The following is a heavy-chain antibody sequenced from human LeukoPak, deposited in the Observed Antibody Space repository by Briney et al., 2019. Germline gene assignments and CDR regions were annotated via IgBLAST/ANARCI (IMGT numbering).Heavy chain of an antibody. V-gene: IGHV3-53*05. J-gene: IGHJ4*02. CDR3: ARDPRDGSGSYYKGPYYFDY. Sequence: PGGSLRLSCAASGLTVSSNHMSWVRQAPGKGLEWISVIYGGADTYYADSVKGRFTISRDNSKNTLYLQMNSLRAEDTAVYYCARDPRDGSGSYYKGPYYFDYWGQGTLVTVSS. CDR2: IYGGADT. CDR1: GLTVSSNH. D-gene: IGHD3-10*01.